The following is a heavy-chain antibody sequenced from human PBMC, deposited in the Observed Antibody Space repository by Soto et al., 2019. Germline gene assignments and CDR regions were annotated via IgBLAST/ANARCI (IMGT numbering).Heavy chain of an antibody. D-gene: IGHD6-19*01. J-gene: IGHJ4*02. CDR3: ARSPQYSSGWNGGFDY. CDR2: IFYGGHT. V-gene: IGHV4-59*01. CDR1: GDFLTTYY. Sequence: SETLSLTCGVSGDFLTTYYWNWIRQSPGKGLEWIGYIFYGGHTNYNPSLRGRATISVDTSKNRFSLKLSSVTAADTAVYYCARSPQYSSGWNGGFDYWGQGTLVTVSS.